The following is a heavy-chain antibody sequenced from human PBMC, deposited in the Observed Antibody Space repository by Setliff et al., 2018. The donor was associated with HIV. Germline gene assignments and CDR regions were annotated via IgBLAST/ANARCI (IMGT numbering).Heavy chain of an antibody. Sequence: GASVKVSCKASGYTFTSYGISWVRQAPGQGLEWMGWISAYNGNTNYAQKLQGRVTMTTDTSTSTACMELRSLRSDDTAVYYCASIAAAGTLDYWGQGTLVTVSS. CDR2: ISAYNGNT. CDR3: ASIAAAGTLDY. V-gene: IGHV1-18*01. D-gene: IGHD6-13*01. CDR1: GYTFTSYG. J-gene: IGHJ4*02.